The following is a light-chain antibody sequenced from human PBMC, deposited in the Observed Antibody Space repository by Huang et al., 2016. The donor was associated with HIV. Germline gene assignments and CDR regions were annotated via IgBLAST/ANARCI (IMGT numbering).Light chain of an antibody. V-gene: IGKV3-11*01. J-gene: IGKJ3*01. CDR2: DAS. CDR1: QSVSSY. Sequence: EIVLTQSPATLSLSPGERATLSCRASQSVSSYLAGYQQKPGQAPRRLIYDASNRATGIPARFSGSVSGTDFTLTISSLEPEDFAVYYCQQRSNWPPIFTFGPGTKVDIK. CDR3: QQRSNWPPIFT.